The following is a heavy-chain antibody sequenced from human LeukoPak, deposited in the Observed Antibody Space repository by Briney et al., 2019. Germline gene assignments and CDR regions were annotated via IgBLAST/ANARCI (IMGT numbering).Heavy chain of an antibody. J-gene: IGHJ1*01. CDR1: GGSISSGGYS. D-gene: IGHD7-27*01. CDR3: AISSLGLGTDSLYFQH. CDR2: IYYSGST. V-gene: IGHV4-30-2*05. Sequence: KPSQTLSLTCAVSGGSISSGGYSWSWIRQPPGKGLEWIGYIYYSGSTYYNPSLKSRVTISVDTSKNQFSLKLSSVTAADTAVYYCAISSLGLGTDSLYFQHWGQGTLVTVSS.